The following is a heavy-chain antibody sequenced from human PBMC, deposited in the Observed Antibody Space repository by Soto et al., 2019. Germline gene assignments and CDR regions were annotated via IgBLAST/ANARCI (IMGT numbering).Heavy chain of an antibody. V-gene: IGHV4-31*03. CDR3: ARGETTEIYGMDV. J-gene: IGHJ6*02. CDR2: IYDSGRT. D-gene: IGHD4-17*01. Sequence: NPSETLSLTCTVSGASIGSGSYYWSWIRQYPGEGLVWIGHIYDSGRTYYNQSLKSRVTISVETSKNQFSLKLSSVTAADTAVYYCARGETTEIYGMDVWGQGTTVTVSS. CDR1: GASIGSGSYY.